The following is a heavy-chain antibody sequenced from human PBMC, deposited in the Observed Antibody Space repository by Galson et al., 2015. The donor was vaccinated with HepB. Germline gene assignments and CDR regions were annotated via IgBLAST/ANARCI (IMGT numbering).Heavy chain of an antibody. J-gene: IGHJ4*02. D-gene: IGHD6-19*01. Sequence: ETLSLTCAVYGGSFSGYYWSWIRQPPGKGLEWIGEINHSGSTNYNPSLKSRVTISVDTSKNQFSLKLSSVTAADTAVYYCARVRRYSSGWLSDYWGQGTLVTVSS. V-gene: IGHV4-34*01. CDR3: ARVRRYSSGWLSDY. CDR1: GGSFSGYY. CDR2: INHSGST.